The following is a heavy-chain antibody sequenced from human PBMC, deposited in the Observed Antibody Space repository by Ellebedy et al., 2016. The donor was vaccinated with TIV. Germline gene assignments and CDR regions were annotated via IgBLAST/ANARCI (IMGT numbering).Heavy chain of an antibody. J-gene: IGHJ4*02. V-gene: IGHV3-33*01. D-gene: IGHD7-27*01. CDR2: IWYDGSIK. Sequence: PGGSLRLSCAASGLTFSRYGMHWIRQAPDKGLEWLAVIWYDGSIKYLADSVKGQFTISRDNFNNTLYLQMNSLRAEDTAVYWCASWDFDYWGQGTLVTVSS. CDR3: ASWDFDY. CDR1: GLTFSRYG.